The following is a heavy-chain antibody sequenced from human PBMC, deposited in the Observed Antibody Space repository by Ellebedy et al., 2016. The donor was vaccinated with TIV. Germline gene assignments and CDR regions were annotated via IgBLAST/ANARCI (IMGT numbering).Heavy chain of an antibody. J-gene: IGHJ2*01. CDR2: IDPSDSYT. Sequence: GESLKISCKGSGYSFTSYWISWVRQMPGKGLEWMGRIDPSDSYTNYSPSFQGHVTISADKSISTAYLQWSSLKASDTAMYYCARRGQSADSSGYYWYFDLWGRGTLVTVSS. D-gene: IGHD3-22*01. CDR3: ARRGQSADSSGYYWYFDL. V-gene: IGHV5-10-1*01. CDR1: GYSFTSYW.